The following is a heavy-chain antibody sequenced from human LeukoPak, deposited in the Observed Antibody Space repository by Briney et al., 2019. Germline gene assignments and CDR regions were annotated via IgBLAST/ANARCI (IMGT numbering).Heavy chain of an antibody. CDR3: ARDAGSGSYYSN. V-gene: IGHV3-23*01. D-gene: IGHD1-26*01. CDR1: GFTFSSYG. J-gene: IGHJ4*02. CDR2: ISGSGGST. Sequence: GGSLRLSCAASGFTFSSYGMSWVRQAPGKGLEWVSAISGSGGSTYYADSVKGRFTISRDNSKNTLYLQMNSLRAEDTAVYYCARDAGSGSYYSNWGQGTLVTVSS.